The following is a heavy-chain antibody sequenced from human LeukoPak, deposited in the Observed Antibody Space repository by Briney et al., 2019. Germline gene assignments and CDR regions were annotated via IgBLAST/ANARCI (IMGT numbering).Heavy chain of an antibody. CDR1: GGSTSSSSYY. D-gene: IGHD3-3*01. V-gene: IGHV4-39*01. J-gene: IGHJ3*02. Sequence: SETLSLTCTVSGGSTSSSSYYWGWIRQPPGTGLEWIGSIYYSGSTYYNPSLKSRVTISVDTSENQFSLKLSSVTAADTAVYYCARDKYYDFWSGYLFGELESGAFDIWGQGTMVTVSS. CDR3: ARDKYYDFWSGYLFGELESGAFDI. CDR2: IYYSGST.